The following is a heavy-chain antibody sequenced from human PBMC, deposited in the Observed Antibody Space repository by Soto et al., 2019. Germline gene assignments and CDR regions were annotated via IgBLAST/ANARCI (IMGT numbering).Heavy chain of an antibody. CDR2: ITYDGSDK. CDR1: GFTFSSFG. V-gene: IGHV3-30*18. Sequence: GGSLRLSCVASGFTFSSFGMHWVRQAPGKAMEWVAVITYDGSDKYYADSVKGRFAISRDNSKNTLYLQMNSLKTEDTATYYCAKIPNYNILTVHIDYWGQGTLVTVSS. J-gene: IGHJ4*02. D-gene: IGHD3-9*01. CDR3: AKIPNYNILTVHIDY.